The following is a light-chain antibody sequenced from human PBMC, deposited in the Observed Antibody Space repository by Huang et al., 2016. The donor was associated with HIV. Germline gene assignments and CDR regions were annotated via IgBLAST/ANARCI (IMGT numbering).Light chain of an antibody. CDR1: QYVSSTY. Sequence: VLLTQSPGTLSLSPGERATLSCRASQYVSSTYLAWYQQKPGQAPRLLMYGAYRRAAGSPDRFSGSGSGTDFTLSISRVEPEDFAVYYCQQYGSSLPWTFGQGTKVESK. J-gene: IGKJ1*01. V-gene: IGKV3-20*01. CDR3: QQYGSSLPWT. CDR2: GAY.